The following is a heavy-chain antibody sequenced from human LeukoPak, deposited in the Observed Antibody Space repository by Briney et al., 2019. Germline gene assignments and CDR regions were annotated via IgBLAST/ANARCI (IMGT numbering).Heavy chain of an antibody. V-gene: IGHV1-8*01. D-gene: IGHD3-16*01. CDR3: ARVRGGAFDI. J-gene: IGHJ3*02. Sequence: VKVSCKASGYTFMTYDINWVRQATGQGLEWMGLMNPNSGDRSYALKFQGRVTMTGDTSINTAYLELTSLKSDDTAIYFCARVRGGAFDIWGQGTVVTVSS. CDR1: GYTFMTYD. CDR2: MNPNSGDR.